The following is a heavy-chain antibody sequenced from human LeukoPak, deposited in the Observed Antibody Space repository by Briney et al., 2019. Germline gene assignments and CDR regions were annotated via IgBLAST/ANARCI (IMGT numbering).Heavy chain of an antibody. Sequence: ASVKVSCKVSGYTLTELSMHWVRQAPGKGLEWMGGFDSEDGETIYAQKFQGRVTMTEDTSTDTAYMELSSLRSEDTAVYYCATAVVVVAARGYWFDPWGQGTLVTVSS. CDR2: FDSEDGET. D-gene: IGHD2-15*01. CDR1: GYTLTELS. V-gene: IGHV1-24*01. CDR3: ATAVVVVAARGYWFDP. J-gene: IGHJ5*02.